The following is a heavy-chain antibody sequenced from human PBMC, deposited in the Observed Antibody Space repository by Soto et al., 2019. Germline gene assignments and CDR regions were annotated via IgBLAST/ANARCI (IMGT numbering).Heavy chain of an antibody. D-gene: IGHD3-16*02. CDR1: GETFSGYY. Sequence: HVQLQQWGAGLLRPSETLSLTCAAHGETFSGYYWTWIRQTPGKGLAWIGEINHSGTTNYNPSLRSRVTISVDTPKSQFSLNLTSVSAAATAVYYCARANTYDKVWGTYRHLFHFDYWDQGTLVSVSS. V-gene: IGHV4-34*02. CDR3: ARANTYDKVWGTYRHLFHFDY. CDR2: INHSGTT. J-gene: IGHJ4*02.